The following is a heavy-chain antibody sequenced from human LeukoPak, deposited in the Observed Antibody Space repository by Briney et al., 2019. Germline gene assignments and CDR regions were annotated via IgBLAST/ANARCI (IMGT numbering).Heavy chain of an antibody. V-gene: IGHV1-18*01. Sequence: GASLNVSCKASRYACTSYGISWVRQAPRQGFEWLEWISAYNGNTNYAQKLQGRVTMTTDTSKSTPYMELRSLRSDDTAVYYCARSVSGSGLYNWGQGTLVTVSS. J-gene: IGHJ4*02. D-gene: IGHD6-19*01. CDR2: ISAYNGNT. CDR3: ARSVSGSGLYN. CDR1: RYACTSYG.